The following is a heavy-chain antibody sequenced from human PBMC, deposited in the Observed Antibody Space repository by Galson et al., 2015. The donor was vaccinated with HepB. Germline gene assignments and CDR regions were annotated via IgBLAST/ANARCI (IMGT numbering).Heavy chain of an antibody. CDR3: AKCAGNWGNDAFDI. Sequence: SLRLSCAASAFTFGDYAMSWVRQAPGKGLEWISYIKGGGGATFYADSVRGRFTVSRDNSKNTLYLQMNSLRAEDTAVYYCAKCAGNWGNDAFDIWGPGTVVAVSS. D-gene: IGHD3-16*01. CDR1: AFTFGDYA. CDR2: IKGGGGAT. J-gene: IGHJ3*02. V-gene: IGHV3-23*01.